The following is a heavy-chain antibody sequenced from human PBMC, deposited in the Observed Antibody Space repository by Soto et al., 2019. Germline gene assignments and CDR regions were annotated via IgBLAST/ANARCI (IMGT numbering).Heavy chain of an antibody. CDR2: INHSGST. CDR3: ARADRTLVTSYSLDV. Sequence: PSETLSLTCAVYGGSFSGYYWSWIRQPPGKGLEWIGEINHSGSTNYNPSLKSRLTISLDTSKKHFSLKLSSVTDADTAAYYCARADRTLVTSYSLDVWGQGTRSPSP. V-gene: IGHV4-34*01. CDR1: GGSFSGYY. J-gene: IGHJ6*02. D-gene: IGHD2-21*02.